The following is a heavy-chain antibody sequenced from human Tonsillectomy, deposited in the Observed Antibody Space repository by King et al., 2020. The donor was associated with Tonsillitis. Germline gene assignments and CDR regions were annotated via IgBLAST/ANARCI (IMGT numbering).Heavy chain of an antibody. CDR1: GFTFSSYA. J-gene: IGHJ3*02. CDR2: ILYDGSNK. D-gene: IGHD1-26*01. V-gene: IGHV3-30-3*01. CDR3: ARERPGRAFDI. Sequence: VQLLESGGGVVQPGRSLRLSCAASGFTFSSYAMHWVLQAPGKGLEWGSVILYDGSNKYYADSLKGRFTISRDNSKNTLYLQMNSLRAEDTAVYYCARERPGRAFDIWGQGTMVTVSS.